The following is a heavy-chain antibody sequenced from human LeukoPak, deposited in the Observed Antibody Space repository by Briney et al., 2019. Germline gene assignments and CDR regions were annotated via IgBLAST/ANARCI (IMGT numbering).Heavy chain of an antibody. CDR2: INPNSGGT. J-gene: IGHJ4*02. V-gene: IGHV1-2*02. Sequence: GASVKVSCKASGYTFTDYYMHWVRQAPGQGLEWMGWINPNSGGTNYAQKFQGRVTMTRDTSISTAYMALSGLRSDDTAVYYCAREGIDYSDDIGREFGHWGQGTLVTVSS. D-gene: IGHD3-22*01. CDR1: GYTFTDYY. CDR3: AREGIDYSDDIGREFGH.